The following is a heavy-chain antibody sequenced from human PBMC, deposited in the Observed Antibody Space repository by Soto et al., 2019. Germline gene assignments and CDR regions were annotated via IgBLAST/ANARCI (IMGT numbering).Heavy chain of an antibody. CDR3: ARRVSAYYDF. Sequence: QVQLQEWGPGLVKPSETLSLTCTVSGASVSRYYVAWIRQSPGKGLEWIGFLYSSGSTNYNSSLKSRVTISVDTSKTQFSLRLSSVTAADTAVYYCARRVSAYYDFWGQGTRVTVSS. V-gene: IGHV4-59*02. J-gene: IGHJ4*02. D-gene: IGHD2-8*01. CDR2: LYSSGST. CDR1: GASVSRYY.